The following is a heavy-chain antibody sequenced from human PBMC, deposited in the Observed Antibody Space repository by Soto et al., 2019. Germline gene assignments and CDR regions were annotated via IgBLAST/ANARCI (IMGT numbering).Heavy chain of an antibody. D-gene: IGHD1-26*01. Sequence: EVQLVESGGGLVQPGGSLRLSCAASGFTFSAHYMDWVRQAPGKGLEWVGRIKNKANSYTTEYAASGEGRVTISREHSQNSLYLQMNSLKTEDTAVYYCARVSLVGPSGGRYFDYWGQGSQVAVSS. CDR3: ARVSLVGPSGGRYFDY. CDR2: IKNKANSYTT. V-gene: IGHV3-72*01. J-gene: IGHJ4*02. CDR1: GFTFSAHY.